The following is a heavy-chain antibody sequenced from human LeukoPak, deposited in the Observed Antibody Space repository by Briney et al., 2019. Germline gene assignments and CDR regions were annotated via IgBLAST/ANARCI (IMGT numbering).Heavy chain of an antibody. CDR2: INHSGST. Sequence: SETLSLTCAVYGGSFSGYYWSWIRQPPGKGLEWIGEINHSGSTNYNPSLKSRVTISVDTSKNQFSLKLSSVTAADPAVYYCARGSSSWYGRPFDYWGQGTLVTVSS. J-gene: IGHJ4*02. V-gene: IGHV4-34*01. CDR1: GGSFSGYY. D-gene: IGHD6-13*01. CDR3: ARGSSSWYGRPFDY.